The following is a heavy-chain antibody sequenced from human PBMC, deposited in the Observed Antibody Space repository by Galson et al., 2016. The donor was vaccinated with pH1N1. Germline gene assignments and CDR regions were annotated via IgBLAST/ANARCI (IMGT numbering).Heavy chain of an antibody. D-gene: IGHD6-19*01. V-gene: IGHV2-5*02. CDR1: GFSLSTSGVG. J-gene: IGHJ2*01. Sequence: PALVNPTQTLTLTCTFSGFSLSTSGVGVGWIRQPPGKALEWLALIYWADDKRYSPSLKSRLTITKDTSKNQVVLTMTNMDPVDTATYYCAHSRIAVAGYYWYFDLWGRGTLVTVSS. CDR3: AHSRIAVAGYYWYFDL. CDR2: IYWADDK.